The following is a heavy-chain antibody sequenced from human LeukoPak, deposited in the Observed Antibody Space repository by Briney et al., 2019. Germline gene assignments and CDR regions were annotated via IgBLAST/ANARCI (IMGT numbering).Heavy chain of an antibody. V-gene: IGHV3-33*01. CDR2: IWYDGSNK. Sequence: GSLKPSRATSGFTFRNLGMHRVRQAPGKGLEWVAGIWYDGSNKYYADSVKGRFTISRDNSKNTVYLQMNSLRAEDTAVYYCARAYCSSSSCYEDFDYWGQGTLVTVSS. CDR1: GFTFRNLG. CDR3: ARAYCSSSSCYEDFDY. J-gene: IGHJ4*02. D-gene: IGHD2-2*01.